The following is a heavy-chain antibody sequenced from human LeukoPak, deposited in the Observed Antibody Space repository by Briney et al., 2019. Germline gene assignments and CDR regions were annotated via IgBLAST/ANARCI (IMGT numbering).Heavy chain of an antibody. Sequence: GGSLRLSCAASGFTFSSYEMNWVRQAPGKGLEWVSYISSSGSTIYYADSVKGRFTISRDNAKKTLYLQMNSLRVEDTATYFCGQVGYWGQGTLVTVAS. CDR2: ISSSGSTI. D-gene: IGHD1-26*01. J-gene: IGHJ4*02. V-gene: IGHV3-48*03. CDR3: GQVGY. CDR1: GFTFSSYE.